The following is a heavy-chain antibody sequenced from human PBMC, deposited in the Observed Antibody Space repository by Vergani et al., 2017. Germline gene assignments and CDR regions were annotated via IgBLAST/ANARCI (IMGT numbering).Heavy chain of an antibody. CDR2: IIPIFGIA. J-gene: IGHJ3*02. V-gene: IGHV1-69*17. CDR3: AGVSRDLNAFDI. D-gene: IGHD3-3*02. Sequence: QVRLVQSGAEVRKPGSSVKVSCKASEGTFSSYAISWVRQAPGKGLEWMGGIIPIFGIANYEQKFKGRVTITADKSTSTAYMERSSLRSEDTAVYYCAGVSRDLNAFDIWGQGTMVTVSS. CDR1: EGTFSSYA.